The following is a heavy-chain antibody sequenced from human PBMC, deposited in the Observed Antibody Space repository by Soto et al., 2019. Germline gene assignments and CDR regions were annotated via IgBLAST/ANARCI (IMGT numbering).Heavy chain of an antibody. CDR2: IYSSGAT. Sequence: QVQLQESGPGLVKPSDTLSLSCTVSGGSISSYYWNWIRQPAGKGLEWIGRIYSSGATNYNPPLKSRVTMSTDTSTNHFSLRLTSVTPADTAVYYCAREHKVGNDFEFWGQGILVTVSS. D-gene: IGHD1-26*01. V-gene: IGHV4-4*07. CDR1: GGSISSYY. CDR3: AREHKVGNDFEF. J-gene: IGHJ4*02.